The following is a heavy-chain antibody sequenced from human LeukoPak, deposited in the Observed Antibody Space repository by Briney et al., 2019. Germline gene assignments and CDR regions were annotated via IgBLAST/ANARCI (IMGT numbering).Heavy chain of an antibody. CDR2: IKQDGSEK. V-gene: IGHV3-7*01. CDR3: ARDSSGWYHFDY. CDR1: GFTFSSYG. D-gene: IGHD6-19*01. Sequence: GGTLRLSCAASGFTFSSYGMSWVRQAPGKGLEWVANIKQDGSEKYYVDSVKGRFTISRDNAKNSLYLQMNSLRAEDTAVYYCARDSSGWYHFDYWGQGTLVTVSS. J-gene: IGHJ4*02.